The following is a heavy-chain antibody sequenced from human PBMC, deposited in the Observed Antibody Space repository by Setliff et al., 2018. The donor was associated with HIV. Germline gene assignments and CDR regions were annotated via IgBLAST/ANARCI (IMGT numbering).Heavy chain of an antibody. CDR2: IYPGDSDT. CDR3: ARHPTYFHDTSGYYIDY. V-gene: IGHV5-51*01. D-gene: IGHD3-22*01. J-gene: IGHJ4*02. Sequence: PGESLKISCKGSAYSFTTFWIAWVRQMPGKGLEWMGIIYPGDSDTTYSPSFQGQVTISVDKSISTAYLQWSSLKASDSAMYYCARHPTYFHDTSGYYIDYWGQGTLVTVSS. CDR1: AYSFTTFW.